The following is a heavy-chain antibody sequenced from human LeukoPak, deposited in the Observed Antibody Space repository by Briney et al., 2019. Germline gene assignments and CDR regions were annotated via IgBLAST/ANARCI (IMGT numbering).Heavy chain of an antibody. D-gene: IGHD5-12*01. CDR2: ISYDGSNK. J-gene: IGHJ4*02. Sequence: GRSLRLSCAASGFTFSSYAMHWVRQAPGKGLEWVAVISYDGSNKYYADSVKGRFTISRDNSKNTLYLQMNSLKTEDTAVYFCSTDLGGYEAYFFDYWGQGTLVTVSS. CDR1: GFTFSSYA. CDR3: STDLGGYEAYFFDY. V-gene: IGHV3-30*04.